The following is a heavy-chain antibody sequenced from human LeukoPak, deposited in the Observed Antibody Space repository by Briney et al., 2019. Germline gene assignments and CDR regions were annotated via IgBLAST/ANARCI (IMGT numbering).Heavy chain of an antibody. V-gene: IGHV1-2*02. CDR2: INPNGGET. J-gene: IGHJ5*02. CDR3: ARRVGSTTGSNWFDP. D-gene: IGHD1-26*01. CDR1: GYTLTGYY. Sequence: GSVNVSCKASGYTLTGYYMHWVRQAPGQGLESMGCINPNGGETNYAKKFQGRVTTTRDTYITTAYTELSRLRSDDTAVYYCARRVGSTTGSNWFDPWGQGTLVTVSS.